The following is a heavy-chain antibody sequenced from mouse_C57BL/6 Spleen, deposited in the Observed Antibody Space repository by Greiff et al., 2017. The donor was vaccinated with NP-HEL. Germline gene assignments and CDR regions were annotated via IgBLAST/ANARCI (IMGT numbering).Heavy chain of an antibody. CDR3: ARGTYEGD. V-gene: IGHV1-7*01. CDR1: GYTFTSYW. J-gene: IGHJ2*01. D-gene: IGHD5-1*01. Sequence: VQLQQSGAELAKPGASVKLSCKASGYTFTSYWMHWVKQRPGQGLEWIGYINPSSGYTKYNQKFKDKATLTADKSSRTDYMQLSSLTYEDSAVYYCARGTYEGDWGQSTTLTVS. CDR2: INPSSGYT.